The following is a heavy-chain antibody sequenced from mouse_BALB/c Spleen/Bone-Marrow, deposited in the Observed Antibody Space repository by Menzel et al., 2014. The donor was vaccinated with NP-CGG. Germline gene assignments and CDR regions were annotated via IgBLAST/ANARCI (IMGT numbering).Heavy chain of an antibody. CDR2: IYPGDGNT. D-gene: IGHD1-1*02. V-gene: IGHV1-82*01. CDR1: GYVFSSSW. Sequence: QVQLQQSGPELVKPGASVKISCRASGYVFSSSWVNWVKQRPGQGLEWIGRIYPGDGNTNYNGKFKGKATLTADTSSSTAYMQISSLTSVDSAVYFCARRRTLITSVVDYFDVWGAGTTVTVSS. CDR3: ARRRTLITSVVDYFDV. J-gene: IGHJ1*01.